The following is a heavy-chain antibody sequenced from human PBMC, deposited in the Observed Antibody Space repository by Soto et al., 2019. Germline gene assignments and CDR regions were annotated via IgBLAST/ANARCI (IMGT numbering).Heavy chain of an antibody. Sequence: EVQLVESGGGLVQPGRSLRLSCAASGFTFDDYAMHWVRQAPGKGLEWVSGISWNSGSIGYADSVKGRFTISRDNAKNSLYLQMNSLRAEDTDLYYCAKDRNVIKGYSSSSDAFDIWGQGTMVTVSS. V-gene: IGHV3-9*01. CDR1: GFTFDDYA. CDR2: ISWNSGSI. D-gene: IGHD6-13*01. J-gene: IGHJ3*02. CDR3: AKDRNVIKGYSSSSDAFDI.